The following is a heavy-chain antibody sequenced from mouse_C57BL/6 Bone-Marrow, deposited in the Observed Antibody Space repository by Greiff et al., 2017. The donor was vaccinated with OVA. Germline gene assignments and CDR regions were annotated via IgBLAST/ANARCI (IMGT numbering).Heavy chain of an antibody. Sequence: VQLQQSGPELVKPGASVKISCKASGYTFTDYYMNWVKQSHGKSLEWIGDINPNNGGTSYNQKFKGKATLTVDKSSSTAYMELRSLTSEDSAVYYCARSPITTVVATDYWGQGTTLTVSS. J-gene: IGHJ2*01. V-gene: IGHV1-26*01. CDR2: INPNNGGT. CDR3: ARSPITTVVATDY. D-gene: IGHD1-1*01. CDR1: GYTFTDYY.